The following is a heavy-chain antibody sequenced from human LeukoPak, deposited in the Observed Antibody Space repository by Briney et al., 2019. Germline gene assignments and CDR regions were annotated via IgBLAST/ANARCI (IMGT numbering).Heavy chain of an antibody. J-gene: IGHJ4*02. CDR1: GFTFCSYA. Sequence: GRSLRLSCAASGFTFCSYAMHWVRQAPGKGLEWVAVISYDGSNKYYADSVKGRFTISRDNSKNTLYLQMNSLRAEDTAIYYCARQTIIYGDYSDYWGQGTLVTVSS. V-gene: IGHV3-30-3*01. D-gene: IGHD4/OR15-4a*01. CDR3: ARQTIIYGDYSDY. CDR2: ISYDGSNK.